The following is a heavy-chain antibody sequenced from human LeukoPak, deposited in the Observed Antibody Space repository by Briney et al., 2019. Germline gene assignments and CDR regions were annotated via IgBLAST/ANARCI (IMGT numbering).Heavy chain of an antibody. V-gene: IGHV4-59*01. J-gene: IGHJ6*03. CDR3: ARGALRYFDWLKKDYYYMDV. D-gene: IGHD3-9*01. CDR1: GGSISSYY. Sequence: SEPLSLTGTVSGGSISSYYWSWIRQPPGKGLEWIGYIYTSGSTNYNPSLKSRVTISVDTSKNQFSLKLKSVTAADTGVYYCARGALRYFDWLKKDYYYMDVWGKGTTVTISS. CDR2: IYTSGST.